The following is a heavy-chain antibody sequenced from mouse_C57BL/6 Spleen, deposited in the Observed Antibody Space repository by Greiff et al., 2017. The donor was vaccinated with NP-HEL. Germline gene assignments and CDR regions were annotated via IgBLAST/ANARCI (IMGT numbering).Heavy chain of an antibody. V-gene: IGHV1-74*01. CDR2: IHPSDSDT. Sequence: QVQLQQSGAELARPGASVKLSCKASGYTFTSYGISWVKQRPGQGLEWIGRIHPSDSDTNYNQKFKGKATLTVDKSSSTAYMQLSSLTSEDSAVYYCATTTVVEGAYWGQGTLVTVSA. CDR3: ATTTVVEGAY. J-gene: IGHJ3*01. D-gene: IGHD1-1*01. CDR1: GYTFTSYG.